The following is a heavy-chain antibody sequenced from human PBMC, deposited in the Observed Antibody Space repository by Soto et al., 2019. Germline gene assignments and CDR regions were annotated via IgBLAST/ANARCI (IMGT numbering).Heavy chain of an antibody. D-gene: IGHD3-22*01. V-gene: IGHV3-23*01. CDR2: ITVDGGST. J-gene: IGHJ3*02. Sequence: GGSLRLSCAASGFTFNTFALTWVRQAPGKGLEWVSSITVDGGSTYYVDSVKGRFTVSRDNSKNTLYLQMDSLRAEDTAVYYCAKENYYDSSGYHDAFDIWGQGTMVTVSS. CDR1: GFTFNTFA. CDR3: AKENYYDSSGYHDAFDI.